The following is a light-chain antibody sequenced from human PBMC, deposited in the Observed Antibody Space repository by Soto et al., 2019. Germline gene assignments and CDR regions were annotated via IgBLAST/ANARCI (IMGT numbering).Light chain of an antibody. CDR2: LNSDGSH. CDR1: SGHSSYA. V-gene: IGLV4-69*01. CDR3: QTWGTGIQV. J-gene: IGLJ1*01. Sequence: QLVLTQSPSASASLGASVKLTCTLNSGHSSYAIAWHQQQPEKGPRYLMKLNSDGSHRKGDGIPDRFSGSSSGAERYLTISSLQSEDEADYYCQTWGTGIQVFGTGTKVTVL.